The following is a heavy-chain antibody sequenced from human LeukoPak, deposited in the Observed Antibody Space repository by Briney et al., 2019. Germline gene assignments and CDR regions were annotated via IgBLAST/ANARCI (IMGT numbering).Heavy chain of an antibody. CDR3: ARDRPTVTYADIYYYYGMDV. V-gene: IGHV1-2*02. J-gene: IGHJ6*04. CDR1: GYTFTHYY. D-gene: IGHD4-17*01. Sequence: ASVTVSFMSSGYTFTHYYFHWVRQAPGQGLEWMGWINSNSGGTNYAQKFQGRVTMTRATTISTAYMDRSRLRSDDTAVYYCARDRPTVTYADIYYYYGMDVWGEGTTVTVPS. CDR2: INSNSGGT.